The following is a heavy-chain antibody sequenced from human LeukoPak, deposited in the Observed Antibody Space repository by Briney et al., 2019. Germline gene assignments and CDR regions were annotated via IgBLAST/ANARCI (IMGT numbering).Heavy chain of an antibody. CDR1: GFTFSNYA. Sequence: GGSLRLSCAVSGFTFSNYAMHWVRQAPGKGLEWVSTINGSATYTNYADSVKGRFTISRHDSKNTLFLEMSSLRAEDTAVYYCAKDYTYYYDSSGYKDWGQGTLVTVSS. D-gene: IGHD3-22*01. V-gene: IGHV3-23*01. J-gene: IGHJ4*02. CDR2: INGSATYT. CDR3: AKDYTYYYDSSGYKD.